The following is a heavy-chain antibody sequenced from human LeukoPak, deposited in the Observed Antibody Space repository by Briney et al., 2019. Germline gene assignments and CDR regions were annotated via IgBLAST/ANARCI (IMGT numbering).Heavy chain of an antibody. D-gene: IGHD3-10*01. V-gene: IGHV3-23*01. CDR3: AKVRTEIWFGELLNDY. Sequence: GGSLRLSCAASGFTFNSYWMSWVRQAPGKGLEWVSAISGSGGSTYYADSVKGRFTISRDNSKNTLYLLMNSLRAEDTAVYYCAKVRTEIWFGELLNDYWGQGTLVTVSS. CDR2: ISGSGGST. CDR1: GFTFNSYW. J-gene: IGHJ4*02.